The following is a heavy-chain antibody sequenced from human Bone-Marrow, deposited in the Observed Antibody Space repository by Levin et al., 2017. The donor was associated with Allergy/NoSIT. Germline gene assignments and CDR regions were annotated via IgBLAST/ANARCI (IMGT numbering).Heavy chain of an antibody. D-gene: IGHD2-15*01. J-gene: IGHJ4*02. V-gene: IGHV1-2*02. CDR3: ARGGSRLSD. Sequence: GASVKVSCKTSGFTFTDYYLHWVRQAPGQGLEWMGWLNPNTGVTNYAQRFQGRVTMTRDTSINTAYMELTWLKSDDTAVIYCARGGSRLSDWGQGTLVTVSS. CDR1: GFTFTDYY. CDR2: LNPNTGVT.